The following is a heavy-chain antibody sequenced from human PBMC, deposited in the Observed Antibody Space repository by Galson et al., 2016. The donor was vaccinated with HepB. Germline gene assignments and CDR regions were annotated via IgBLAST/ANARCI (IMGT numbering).Heavy chain of an antibody. CDR1: RFTFNSYS. Sequence: SLRLSCAVSRFTFNSYSMNWVRQAPGKGLEWVSSISIGSSYRYYADSVKGRFTISRDTAKNSLYLQLNSLRAEDTAVYYCAREASSWSHFDYWGQGTLVTVSS. CDR2: ISIGSSYR. J-gene: IGHJ4*02. V-gene: IGHV3-21*01. D-gene: IGHD6-13*01. CDR3: AREASSWSHFDY.